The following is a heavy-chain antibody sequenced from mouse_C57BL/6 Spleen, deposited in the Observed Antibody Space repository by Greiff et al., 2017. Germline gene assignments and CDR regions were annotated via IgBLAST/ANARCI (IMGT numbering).Heavy chain of an antibody. Sequence: QVQLQQPGAELVKPGASVKMSCKASGYTFTSYWITWVKQRPGQGLEWIGDIYPGSGSTNYNEKFKSKATLTVDTSSSTAYMQLSSLTSEDSAVYYCASSVYDGYYRWYFDVWGTGTTVTVSS. CDR1: GYTFTSYW. J-gene: IGHJ1*03. D-gene: IGHD2-3*01. V-gene: IGHV1-55*01. CDR2: IYPGSGST. CDR3: ASSVYDGYYRWYFDV.